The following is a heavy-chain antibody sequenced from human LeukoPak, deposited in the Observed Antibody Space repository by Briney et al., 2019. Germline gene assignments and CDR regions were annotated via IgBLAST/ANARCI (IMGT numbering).Heavy chain of an antibody. CDR3: AKGGASVTRYVDY. J-gene: IGHJ4*02. Sequence: GGSLRLSCAASGFTFSSYSMQWVRQTPGKGLEWVGIMSNSGENTFYGEAVKGRFTISRDNSQNTLYLQMNSLRPEDTAVYYCAKGGASVTRYVDYWGQGTLVTVSS. CDR2: MSNSGENT. V-gene: IGHV3-30*18. CDR1: GFTFSSYS. D-gene: IGHD4-17*01.